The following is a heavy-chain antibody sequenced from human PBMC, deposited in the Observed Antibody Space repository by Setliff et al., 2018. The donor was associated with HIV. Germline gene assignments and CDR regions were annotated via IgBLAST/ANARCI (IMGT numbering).Heavy chain of an antibody. J-gene: IGHJ6*03. D-gene: IGHD1-7*01. CDR2: INHSGST. Sequence: PSETLSLTCAVYGGSFSGYYWSWIRQPPGKGLEWIGEINHSGSTNYNMSIKSRVTLSVDTSKNQFSLNLSSVTAADTAVYYCARGHKWNYGGSYNYYMDVWGKGTTVTVSS. V-gene: IGHV4-34*09. CDR1: GGSFSGYY. CDR3: ARGHKWNYGGSYNYYMDV.